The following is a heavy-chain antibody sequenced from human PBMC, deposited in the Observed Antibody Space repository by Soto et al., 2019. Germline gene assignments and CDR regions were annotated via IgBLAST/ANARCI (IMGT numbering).Heavy chain of an antibody. CDR1: GRSMISYY. CDR3: AREGDDRHFFFDS. Sequence: QLQESGPGLVKPSETLSLICNVSGRSMISYYWSWLRQPAGKGLEWIGRVYTGGNTNYNPSLTSRVTMSVDTSKSQVSLKLTSVTAADTAVYYCAREGDDRHFFFDSWGQGTLVTVSS. D-gene: IGHD3-3*02. J-gene: IGHJ4*02. CDR2: VYTGGNT. V-gene: IGHV4-4*07.